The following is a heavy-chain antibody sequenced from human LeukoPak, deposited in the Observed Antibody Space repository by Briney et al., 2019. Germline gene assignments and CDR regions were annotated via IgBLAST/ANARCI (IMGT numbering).Heavy chain of an antibody. V-gene: IGHV4-61*01. CDR3: ARRRMIRGVIIFDY. CDR2: VYFSGTS. CDR1: GGSVSSGTYY. J-gene: IGHJ4*02. D-gene: IGHD3-10*01. Sequence: PSETLSLTCSVSGGSVSSGTYYETWIRQPPGKGLEWIGHVYFSGTSSYNPPLKSRVTISADTSKNQFSLKLISVTAADTAVYFCARRRMIRGVIIFDYWCPGALVTVSS.